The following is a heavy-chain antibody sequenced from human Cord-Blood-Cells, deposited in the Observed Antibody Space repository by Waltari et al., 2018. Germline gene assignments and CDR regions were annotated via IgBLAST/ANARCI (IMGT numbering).Heavy chain of an antibody. CDR3: SMRGYCSSTSCYDY. CDR1: GYTFTSYD. D-gene: IGHD2-2*01. CDR2: MNPNSGNT. V-gene: IGHV1-8*03. J-gene: IGHJ4*02. Sequence: QVQLVQSGAEVKKPGASVKVSCKASGYTFTSYDINWVRQATGQGLEWMGWMNPNSGNTGYAQKCQGRVTITRNTSISTAYMELSSLRSEDTAVYYCSMRGYCSSTSCYDYWGQGTLVTVSS.